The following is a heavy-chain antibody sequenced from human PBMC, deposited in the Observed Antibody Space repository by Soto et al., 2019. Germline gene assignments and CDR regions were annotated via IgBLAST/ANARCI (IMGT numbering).Heavy chain of an antibody. CDR3: ASLKLGYSTFDP. CDR2: IYYSGST. V-gene: IGHV4-30-4*01. Sequence: PSETLSLTCTVCGGSISSGDYYWCWIRQPPGKGLEWIGYIYYSGSTYYNPSLKSRVTISVDTSKNQFSLKLSSVTAADTAVYYCASLKLGYSTFDPWGQGTLVTVSS. J-gene: IGHJ5*02. D-gene: IGHD5-18*01. CDR1: GGSISSGDYY.